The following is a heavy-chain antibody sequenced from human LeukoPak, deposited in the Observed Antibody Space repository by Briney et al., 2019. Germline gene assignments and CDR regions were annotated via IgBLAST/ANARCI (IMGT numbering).Heavy chain of an antibody. CDR1: GFTFSNYA. CDR3: ARVRPDYYDSSGQFDY. CDR2: IYSGGST. Sequence: GGSLRLSCAASGFTFSNYAMSWARQAPGKGLEWVSVIYSGGSTYYADSVKGRFTISRDNSKNTLYLQMNSLRAEDTAVYYCARVRPDYYDSSGQFDYWGQGTLVTVSS. J-gene: IGHJ4*02. D-gene: IGHD3-22*01. V-gene: IGHV3-66*01.